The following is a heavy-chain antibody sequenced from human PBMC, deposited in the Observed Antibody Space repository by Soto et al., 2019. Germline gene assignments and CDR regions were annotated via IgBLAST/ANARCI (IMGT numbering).Heavy chain of an antibody. V-gene: IGHV2-5*02. J-gene: IGHJ4*02. CDR1: GFSLSTSGVG. D-gene: IGHD2-15*01. CDR2: IFWDDDK. CDR3: AHGTYCSGGSCYAY. Sequence: QITLKESGPTLVKPTQTLTLTCTFSGFSLSTSGVGVGWIRQPPGKALEWLAIIFWDDDKRYSPSLRSRLTITKDNSKNQGVLTTTNMHPIDTATYYCAHGTYCSGGSCYAYWGQGTLVTVSS.